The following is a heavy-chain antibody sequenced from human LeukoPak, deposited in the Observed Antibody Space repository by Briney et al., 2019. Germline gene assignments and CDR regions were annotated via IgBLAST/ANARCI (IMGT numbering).Heavy chain of an antibody. CDR3: ASRYYYDSSGYSLHY. V-gene: IGHV3-53*05. J-gene: IGHJ4*02. D-gene: IGHD3-22*01. CDR1: GFTVSSNY. CDR2: IYSGGST. Sequence: GGSLRLSCAASGFTVSSNYMSWVRQAPGKGLEWVSAIYSGGSTYYADSVKGRFTISRDNSKNTLYLQMNSLRAEDTAVYYCASRYYYDSSGYSLHYWGQGTLVTVSS.